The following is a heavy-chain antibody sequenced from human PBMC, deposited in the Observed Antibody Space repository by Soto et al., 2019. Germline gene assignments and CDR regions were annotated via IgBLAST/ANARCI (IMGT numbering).Heavy chain of an antibody. Sequence: SETLSLTCTVAGGSISGFYWIWFRQPAGKGLEWIGRIYSSGATKYNPSLRNRVTMSVDTSTDQYSLSLASMTAADTAVYFCARGPFCGNDCYFDVWGQGTQVT. CDR3: ARGPFCGNDCYFDV. V-gene: IGHV4-4*07. J-gene: IGHJ4*02. D-gene: IGHD2-21*02. CDR2: IYSSGAT. CDR1: GGSISGFY.